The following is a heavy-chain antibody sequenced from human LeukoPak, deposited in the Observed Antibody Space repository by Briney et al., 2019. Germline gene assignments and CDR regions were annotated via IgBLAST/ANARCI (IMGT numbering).Heavy chain of an antibody. J-gene: IGHJ3*02. CDR2: ISSSSSYI. D-gene: IGHD1-26*01. CDR1: GFTFSSYS. Sequence: GGSLRLSCTASGFTFSSYSMNWVRQAPGKGLEWVSSISSSSSYIYYADSVKGRFTISRDNAKNSLYLQMNSLRAEDTAVYYCARVGVYSGSTWAFDIWGQGTMVTVSS. CDR3: ARVGVYSGSTWAFDI. V-gene: IGHV3-21*01.